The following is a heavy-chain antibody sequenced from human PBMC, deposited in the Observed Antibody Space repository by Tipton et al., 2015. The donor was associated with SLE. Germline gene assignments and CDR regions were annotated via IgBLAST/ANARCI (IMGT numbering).Heavy chain of an antibody. D-gene: IGHD3-10*01. CDR2: IYTSGST. CDR3: ARDRRGWYFDL. V-gene: IGHV4-4*07. Sequence: LRLSCAASGFTFSSYGMHWIRQPAGKGLEWIGRIYTSGSTNYNPSLKSRVTISVDTSKNQFSLKLSSVTAADTAVYYCARDRRGWYFDLWGRGTLVTVSS. CDR1: GFTFSSYG. J-gene: IGHJ2*01.